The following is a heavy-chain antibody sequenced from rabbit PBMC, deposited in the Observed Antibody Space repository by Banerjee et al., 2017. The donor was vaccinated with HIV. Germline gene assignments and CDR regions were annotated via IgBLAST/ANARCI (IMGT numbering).Heavy chain of an antibody. V-gene: IGHV1S29*01. CDR2: ITYRGSA. CDR1: GFDFSSYA. Sequence: QEQLKESGGGLVQPGGSLKLSCKASGFDFSSYAITWVRQAPGKWLEYIGYITYRGSAYYASWVNGRFTISRENTQNTLYLQLNSLTAADTATYFCARSNTYYGMDLWGPGTLVTVS. J-gene: IGHJ6*01. CDR3: ARSNTYYGMDL.